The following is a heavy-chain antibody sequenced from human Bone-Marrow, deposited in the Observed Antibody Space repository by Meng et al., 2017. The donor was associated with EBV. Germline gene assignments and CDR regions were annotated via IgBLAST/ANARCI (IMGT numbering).Heavy chain of an antibody. V-gene: IGHV3-21*01. J-gene: IGHJ5*02. CDR2: ISSSSSYI. CDR3: ARESRGWFDP. CDR1: GFTFSSYS. Sequence: LVEAAGGVVPRGGFLRLSWGASGFTFSSYSMNWVRQAPGKVLEWVSSISSSSSYIYYADSVKGRFTISRDNAKNSLYLQMNSLRAEDTAVYYCARESRGWFDPWGQGTLVTVSS.